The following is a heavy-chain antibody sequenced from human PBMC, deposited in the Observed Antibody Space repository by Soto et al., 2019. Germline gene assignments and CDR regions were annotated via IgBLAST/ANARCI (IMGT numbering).Heavy chain of an antibody. D-gene: IGHD2-2*01. CDR1: GGSISSSSYY. V-gene: IGHV4-39*01. CDR2: IYYSRST. CDR3: ARIDLLSKVDY. J-gene: IGHJ4*02. Sequence: QLQLQESGPGLVKPSETLSLTCTVSGGSISSSSYYWGWIRQPPGKGLEWIGSIYYSRSTYYNPSLKSRLNIPEDTYKSQFSLKLSSVTAADTAVYYCARIDLLSKVDYWGQGTLVTVSS.